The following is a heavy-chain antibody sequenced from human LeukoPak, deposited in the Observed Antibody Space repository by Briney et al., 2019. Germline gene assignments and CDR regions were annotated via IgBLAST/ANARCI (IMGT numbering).Heavy chain of an antibody. CDR3: ARDDIAAAGTGWDY. CDR2: ISSSSSYI. CDR1: GFTFSSYS. Sequence: GGSLRLSCAASGFTFSSYSMNWVRQAPGKGLEWVSSISSSSSYIYYADSVKGRFTISRDNAKNSLYLQMNSLRAEDTAVYYCARDDIAAAGTGWDYWGQGTLVTVSS. J-gene: IGHJ4*02. D-gene: IGHD6-13*01. V-gene: IGHV3-21*01.